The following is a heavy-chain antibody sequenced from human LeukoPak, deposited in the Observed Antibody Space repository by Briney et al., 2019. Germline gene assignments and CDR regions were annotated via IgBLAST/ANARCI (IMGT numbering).Heavy chain of an antibody. J-gene: IGHJ6*02. CDR3: ARSCSGGSCYGNYYHGMDV. Sequence: GGSLRLSCAASGFTFSSYEMNWIRQAPGKGLEWVSYISPSGTYTNYAGSVKGRFTISRGNAKNSLYLQMNSPRAEDTAVYYCARSCSGGSCYGNYYHGMDVWGQGTTVTVSS. V-gene: IGHV3-48*03. CDR1: GFTFSSYE. D-gene: IGHD2-15*01. CDR2: ISPSGTYT.